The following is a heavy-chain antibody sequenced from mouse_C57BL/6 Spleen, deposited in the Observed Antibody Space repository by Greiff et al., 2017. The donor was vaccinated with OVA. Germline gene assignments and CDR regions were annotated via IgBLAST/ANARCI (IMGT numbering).Heavy chain of an antibody. D-gene: IGHD2-4*01. CDR2: IHPSDSGT. CDR1: GYTFTCYW. Sequence: QVQLQQPGAELVKPGASVKVSCKASGYTFTCYWMHWVQQRPGQGLEWIGRIHPSDSGTNYNQKFKGQATLTVDKSSSTAYMQLSSLTSEDSAVYYCARDYDEGFAYWGQGTLVTVSA. CDR3: ARDYDEGFAY. V-gene: IGHV1-74*01. J-gene: IGHJ3*01.